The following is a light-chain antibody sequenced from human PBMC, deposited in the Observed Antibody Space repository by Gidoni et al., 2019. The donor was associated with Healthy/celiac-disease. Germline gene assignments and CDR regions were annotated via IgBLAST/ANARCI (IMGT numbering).Light chain of an antibody. CDR2: GAS. CDR1: QSVSST. CDR3: LQYNTWPPLT. Sequence: EIVMTQSPATLSVSPGERATLSCRASQSVSSTLAWDQQTPGQAPRPLIYGASTKATGIPARFSGSGSGTEFTLTISSLQSEDFAVYYFLQYNTWPPLTFGGGTKVEIK. J-gene: IGKJ4*01. V-gene: IGKV3-15*01.